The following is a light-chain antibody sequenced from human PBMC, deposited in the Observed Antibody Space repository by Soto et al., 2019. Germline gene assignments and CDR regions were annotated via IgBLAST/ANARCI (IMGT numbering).Light chain of an antibody. J-gene: IGLJ2*01. CDR1: SSDVGGYNY. CDR3: SSYTSSSTTHVV. V-gene: IGLV2-14*01. Sequence: QPVLTQPASVSGSPGQSITISCTGTSSDVGGYNYVSWYQQHPGKAPKLMIYDVSNRPSGVSNRFSGSKSGNTASLNISGLQAEDEADYYCSSYTSSSTTHVVFGGGTKLTVL. CDR2: DVS.